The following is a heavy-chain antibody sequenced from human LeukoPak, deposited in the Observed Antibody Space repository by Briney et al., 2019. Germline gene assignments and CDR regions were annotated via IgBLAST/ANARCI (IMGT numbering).Heavy chain of an antibody. V-gene: IGHV3-23*01. Sequence: GGSLRLSCAASGFTLSSSSISWVRQAPGKGREWVSVISGSGGSTDYADSVKGRFTISREKPKNTLSLQMNSLSAEDRAVYYCAKGSGWYVWGQGTLVTVSS. J-gene: IGHJ4*02. D-gene: IGHD6-19*01. CDR1: GFTLSSSS. CDR2: ISGSGGST. CDR3: AKGSGWYV.